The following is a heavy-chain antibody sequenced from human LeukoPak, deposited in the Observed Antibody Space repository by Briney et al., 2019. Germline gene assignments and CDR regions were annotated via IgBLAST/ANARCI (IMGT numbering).Heavy chain of an antibody. V-gene: IGHV3-30*02. CDR2: IRYDGSNK. D-gene: IGHD2-21*01. Sequence: GGSLRLSCAASGFTLSSYCMHWVRQAPGKGLEWVAFIRYDGSNKYYADSVKGRFTISRDNSKNTLYLQMNTLRADDTAIYYCTKDARHTDYWGQGTLVTVSS. CDR3: TKDARHTDY. CDR1: GFTLSSYC. J-gene: IGHJ4*02.